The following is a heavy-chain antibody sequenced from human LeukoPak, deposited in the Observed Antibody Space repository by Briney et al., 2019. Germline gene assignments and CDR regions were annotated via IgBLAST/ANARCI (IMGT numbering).Heavy chain of an antibody. CDR1: GFTFSSYA. V-gene: IGHV3-23*01. CDR2: INGSGDRT. CDR3: ARGGSYLSAFDI. D-gene: IGHD1-26*01. Sequence: GGSLRLSCAASGFTFSSYAMSWVRQAPGKGLEWVSDINGSGDRTYYADSVKGRFTISRENSKNTLYLQMKSLRAEDTAVYYCARGGSYLSAFDIWGQGTMVTVSS. J-gene: IGHJ3*02.